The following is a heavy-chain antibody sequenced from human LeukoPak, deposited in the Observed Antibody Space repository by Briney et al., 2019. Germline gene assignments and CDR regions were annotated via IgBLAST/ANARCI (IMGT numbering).Heavy chain of an antibody. CDR2: IKSKNDGAAT. J-gene: IGHJ6*03. D-gene: IGHD5-24*01. CDR3: VRRDAYKPRYFMDV. Sequence: GGSLRLSCAVSGFTFDIAWMNWVRQAPGEGLEWVGRIKSKNDGAATDYAAPVRGRFTISTDDSKNTLYLQMNSLKTEDTAVYYCVRRDAYKPRYFMDVWGKGTTVTVSS. CDR1: GFTFDIAW. V-gene: IGHV3-15*01.